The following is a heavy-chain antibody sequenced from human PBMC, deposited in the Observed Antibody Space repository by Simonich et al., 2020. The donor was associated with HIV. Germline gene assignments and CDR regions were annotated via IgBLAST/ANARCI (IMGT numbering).Heavy chain of an antibody. V-gene: IGHV1-2*02. CDR2: INPKSGGT. CDR3: ARTLTSDGGNY. Sequence: QVQLVQSGAEVKKPGASVKVSCKASGYTFTSYYIHWVRQAPGQGLEWMGWINPKSGGTNYAQKFQGRVTMTSDTSISTAYMELSSLTSDDTAVYYCARTLTSDGGNYWGQGTLVTVSS. CDR1: GYTFTSYY. J-gene: IGHJ4*02. D-gene: IGHD6-6*01.